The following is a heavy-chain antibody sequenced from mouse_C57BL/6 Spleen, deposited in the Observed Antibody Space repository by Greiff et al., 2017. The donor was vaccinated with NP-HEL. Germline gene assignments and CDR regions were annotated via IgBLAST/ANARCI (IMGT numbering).Heavy chain of an antibody. Sequence: EVHLVESGGGLVQPGGSLKLSCAASGFTFSDYYMYWVRQTPEKRLEWVAYISNGGGSTYYTDTVKGRITISRDNAKNTLYLQMSRLKSEDTAMYYCARQDGSSYYAMDYWGQGTSVTVSS. V-gene: IGHV5-12*01. CDR3: ARQDGSSYYAMDY. D-gene: IGHD1-1*01. J-gene: IGHJ4*01. CDR2: ISNGGGST. CDR1: GFTFSDYY.